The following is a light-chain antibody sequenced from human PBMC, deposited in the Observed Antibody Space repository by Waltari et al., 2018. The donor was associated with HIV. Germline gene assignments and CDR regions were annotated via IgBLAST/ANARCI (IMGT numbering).Light chain of an antibody. Sequence: QSALTQPASVSGSLGQSITIPCPGTSSDVGGYNYVSRYQHHPGKAPKLMIYEVTNRPSGVSNRFSGSKSGNTASLTISGLQAEDESDYYCTSYTSSSTLVVFGGGTNLTVL. V-gene: IGLV2-14*01. CDR1: SSDVGGYNY. CDR2: EVT. J-gene: IGLJ2*01. CDR3: TSYTSSSTLVV.